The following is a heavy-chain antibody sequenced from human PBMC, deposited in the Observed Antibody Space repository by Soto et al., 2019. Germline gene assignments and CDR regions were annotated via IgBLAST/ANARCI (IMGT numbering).Heavy chain of an antibody. CDR3: ARMGGYCSSTSCYHPRNYYYYYMDV. CDR2: IIPILGIA. V-gene: IGHV1-69*02. J-gene: IGHJ6*03. Sequence: QVQLVQSGAEVKKPGSSVKVSCKASGGTFSSYTISWVRQAPGQGLEWMGRIIPILGIANYAQKFQGRVTITADKSMSTAYMELSSLRSEDTAVYYCARMGGYCSSTSCYHPRNYYYYYMDVWGKGTTVTVSS. CDR1: GGTFSSYT. D-gene: IGHD2-2*01.